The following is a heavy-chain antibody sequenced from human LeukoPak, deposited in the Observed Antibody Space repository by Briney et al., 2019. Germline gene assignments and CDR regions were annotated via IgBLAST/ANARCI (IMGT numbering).Heavy chain of an antibody. CDR2: ITYDGYYK. V-gene: IGHV3-30*18. Sequence: GRSLRLSCAASGFTFSNYGMHWVRQAPGKGLERVAVITYDGYYKYYADSVKGRFTISSDNSKNTLFLQMNSLRAEDTAVYYCAKDLKSMVRGACMDAWGQGTTVTVSS. D-gene: IGHD3-10*01. J-gene: IGHJ6*02. CDR1: GFTFSNYG. CDR3: AKDLKSMVRGACMDA.